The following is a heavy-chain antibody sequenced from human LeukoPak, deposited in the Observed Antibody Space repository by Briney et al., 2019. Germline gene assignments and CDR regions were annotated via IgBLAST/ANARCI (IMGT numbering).Heavy chain of an antibody. CDR2: IGGSGGST. V-gene: IGHV3-23*01. CDR1: GFTFSSYA. Sequence: GGSLRLSCAASGFTFSSYAMSWVRQAPGKGLEWVSAIGGSGGSTYYADSVKGRFTISRDNSKNTLYLQMNSLRAEDTAVYYCARRSGIAVAGAFDYWGQGTLVTVSS. D-gene: IGHD6-19*01. J-gene: IGHJ4*02. CDR3: ARRSGIAVAGAFDY.